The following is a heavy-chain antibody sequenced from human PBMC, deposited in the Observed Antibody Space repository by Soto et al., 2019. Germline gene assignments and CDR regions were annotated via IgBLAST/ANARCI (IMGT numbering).Heavy chain of an antibody. CDR1: AFTFSSYA. J-gene: IGHJ4*02. V-gene: IGHV3-23*01. Sequence: EVQLLESGGGLVQPGGSLRLSCAASAFTFSSYAMSWVRQAPGKGLEWVSAISASGGSTYYADSVKGRFTISRDSSENTLYLQMSSLRAADTAGYYWAKGSGNSVYNFDNWGQGTLVTVSS. CDR2: ISASGGST. D-gene: IGHD1-26*01. CDR3: AKGSGNSVYNFDN.